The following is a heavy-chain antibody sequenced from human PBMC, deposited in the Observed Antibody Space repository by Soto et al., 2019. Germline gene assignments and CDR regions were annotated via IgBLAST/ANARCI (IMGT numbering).Heavy chain of an antibody. D-gene: IGHD6-19*01. CDR1: GGSISSYY. J-gene: IGHJ4*02. V-gene: IGHV4-59*08. Sequence: QVQLQESGPGLVKPSETLSLTCTVSGGSISSYYWSWIRQPPGKGLEWIGYIYYSGSTNYNPSLXGXAXKXXATSKTRFSLKLSSVTAADTAVYYCASLRGWSVDYWGQGTLVTVSS. CDR2: IYYSGST. CDR3: ASLRGWSVDY.